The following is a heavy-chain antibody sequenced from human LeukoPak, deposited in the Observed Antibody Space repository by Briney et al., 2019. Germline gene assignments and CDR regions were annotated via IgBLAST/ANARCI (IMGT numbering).Heavy chain of an antibody. Sequence: SETLSLTCTVSGGSISSHYWSWLRQPPGKGLEWIGYIYYSGSTNYNPSLKSRVTISVDTSKNQFSLKLSSVTAADTAVYYCARAPGYGSGSFHYYMDVWGKGTTVTVSS. V-gene: IGHV4-59*11. CDR1: GGSISSHY. J-gene: IGHJ6*03. CDR2: IYYSGST. CDR3: ARAPGYGSGSFHYYMDV. D-gene: IGHD3-10*01.